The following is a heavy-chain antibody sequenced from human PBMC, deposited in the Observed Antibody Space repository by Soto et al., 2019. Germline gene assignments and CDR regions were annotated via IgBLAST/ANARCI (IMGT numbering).Heavy chain of an antibody. CDR2: IDTSGNT. CDR1: GYSISSGYY. Sequence: SETLSLTCAVSGYSISSGYYWSWIRQPAGKGLEWSGRIDTSGNTNYNPSLKSRVTMSVDTSKKQFSLKLTSVTAADTAVYYCARYSSNWFQTEGMDVWGQGTTVTVSS. V-gene: IGHV4-4*07. J-gene: IGHJ6*02. CDR3: ARYSSNWFQTEGMDV. D-gene: IGHD6-13*01.